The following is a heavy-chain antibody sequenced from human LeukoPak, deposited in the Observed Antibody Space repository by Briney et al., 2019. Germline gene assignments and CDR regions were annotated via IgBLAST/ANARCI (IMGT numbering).Heavy chain of an antibody. CDR1: GFTFSNYW. V-gene: IGHV3-7*01. J-gene: IGHJ5*02. D-gene: IGHD2-8*01. CDR3: ARLGTNNGAWFDP. CDR2: IKQDGIEK. Sequence: GGSLRLSCAASGFTFSNYWMSWVRQAPGKGLEWVANIKQDGIEKYYMDSVKGRFTMSRDNAKNSLYLQMSSLRAEDTAVYYCARLGTNNGAWFDPRGQGTLVTVSS.